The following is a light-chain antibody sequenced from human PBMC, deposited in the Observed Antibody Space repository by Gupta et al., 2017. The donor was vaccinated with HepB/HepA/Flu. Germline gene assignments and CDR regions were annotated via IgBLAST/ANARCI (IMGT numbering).Light chain of an antibody. CDR1: QDISNY. J-gene: IGKJ4*01. Sequence: DIQMTQSPSSLSASVGDRVTITCQASQDISNYLNWYQQKPGKAPKLLIYDASNLETGVPSRFSGSGYGKDFTFTSSRRQHEDFANYYGQQDYTLHPFGGGTKVDIK. V-gene: IGKV1-33*01. CDR3: QQDYTLHP. CDR2: DAS.